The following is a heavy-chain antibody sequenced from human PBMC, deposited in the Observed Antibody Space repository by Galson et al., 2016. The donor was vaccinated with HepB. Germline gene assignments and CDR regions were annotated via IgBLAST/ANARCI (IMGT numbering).Heavy chain of an antibody. CDR2: ISEDENNK. V-gene: IGHV3-30*18. CDR1: GFIFSDYG. D-gene: IGHD3-10*01. Sequence: SLRLSCAASGFIFSDYGMHWVRQAPGKGLEWVALISEDENNKYYVDSVKGRFTISRDNSKNTLYLQMNSLRAEDTAVYYCAKDTGYGPGSSSSYGMDVWGQGTTFTFSS. J-gene: IGHJ6*02. CDR3: AKDTGYGPGSSSSYGMDV.